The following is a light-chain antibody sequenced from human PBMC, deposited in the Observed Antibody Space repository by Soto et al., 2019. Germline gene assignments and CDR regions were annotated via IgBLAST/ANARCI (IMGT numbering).Light chain of an antibody. CDR3: QQYNNWPWP. V-gene: IGKV1-5*01. J-gene: IGKJ1*01. CDR2: DAS. Sequence: DIQMTQSPSTLSSSVGDRVSSTCRASQSISSWLAWYQQKPGKAPKLLIYDASSLESGVPSRFSGSGSGTEFTLTISSLQSEDFAVYSCQQYNNWPWPFAQGTKVDIK. CDR1: QSISSW.